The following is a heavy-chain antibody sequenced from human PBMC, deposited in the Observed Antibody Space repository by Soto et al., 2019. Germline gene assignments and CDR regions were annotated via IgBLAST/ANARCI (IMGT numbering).Heavy chain of an antibody. CDR2: IHYSGTT. CDR1: GGSMRNYF. Sequence: SETLSLTCTVSGGSMRNYFWTWIRQPPGKGLEWIGYIHYSGTTSFFPSYNPSLRSRVTISEDTSKNQFSLKLLSVTTADTTVYFCAAGEASSRNLAPYYLDFWGQGTLVTVSS. D-gene: IGHD6-13*01. CDR3: AAGEASSRNLAPYYLDF. V-gene: IGHV4-59*01. J-gene: IGHJ4*02.